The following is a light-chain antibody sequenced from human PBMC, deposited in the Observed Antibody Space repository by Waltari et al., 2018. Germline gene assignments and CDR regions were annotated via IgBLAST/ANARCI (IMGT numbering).Light chain of an antibody. CDR2: WAS. CDR1: QSVFYSPNNKNY. J-gene: IGKJ4*01. Sequence: DIVMTQSADSLAVSLGERATINCTSSQSVFYSPNNKNYLAWYQQKPGQPPKLLIYWASTRESGVPDRFTGSGSGTDFTLTISSLQAEDVAVYYCQQYYSIPLTFGGGTTVEIK. V-gene: IGKV4-1*01. CDR3: QQYYSIPLT.